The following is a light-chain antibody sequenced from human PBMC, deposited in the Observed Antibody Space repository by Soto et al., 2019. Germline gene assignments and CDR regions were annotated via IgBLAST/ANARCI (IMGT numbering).Light chain of an antibody. Sequence: DIQMTQSPSSLSASVGDSVTITCRASQTISYYLNWYQKKPGTAPKLLIYAASSLQSGVPSRFSGSGSGTDFTLTISSLQPEDFAIYYCQQSYNTPSFGGGTKVEI. CDR2: AAS. V-gene: IGKV1-39*01. CDR1: QTISYY. J-gene: IGKJ4*01. CDR3: QQSYNTPS.